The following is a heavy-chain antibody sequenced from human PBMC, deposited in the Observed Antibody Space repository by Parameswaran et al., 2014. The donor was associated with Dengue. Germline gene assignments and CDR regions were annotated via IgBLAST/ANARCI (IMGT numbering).Heavy chain of an antibody. Sequence: ESLKISCAASGFTFSSYWMSWVRQAPGKGLEWVANIKQDGSEKYYVDSVKGRFTISRDNAKNSLYLQMNSLRAEDTAVYYCAFSVRGVMISHFDYWGQGTLVTVSS. V-gene: IGHV3-7*01. D-gene: IGHD3-10*02. CDR2: IKQDGSEK. CDR3: AFSVRGVMISHFDY. J-gene: IGHJ4*02. CDR1: GFTFSSYW.